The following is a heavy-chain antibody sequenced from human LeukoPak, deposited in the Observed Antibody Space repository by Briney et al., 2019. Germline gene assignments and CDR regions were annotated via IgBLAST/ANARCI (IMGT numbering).Heavy chain of an antibody. CDR1: GGSISSYY. CDR2: IDYSGSN. CDR3: ARSGPSGSYYNWFDP. V-gene: IGHV4-59*01. Sequence: PSETLSLTCTVSGGSISSYYWSWIRQPPGKGLDWIGYIDYSGSNNYNPSLKSRVTISVDTSKNQFSLSLSSVIAADTAVYYCARSGPSGSYYNWFDPWGQGTLVTVSS. J-gene: IGHJ5*02. D-gene: IGHD1-26*01.